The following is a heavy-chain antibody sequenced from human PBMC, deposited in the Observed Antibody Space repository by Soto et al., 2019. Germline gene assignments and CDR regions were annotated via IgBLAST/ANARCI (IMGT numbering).Heavy chain of an antibody. CDR1: GFTFSSYS. CDR2: ISNDGSNK. V-gene: IGHV3-30*18. Sequence: QVQLVESGGGVVQPGKSLRLSCAASGFTFSSYSMHWVRQAPGKGLEWVAVISNDGSNKYYADSVKGRFTISRDNSKNTLYLQMNSLRAEETAVYYCAKDGPDDYVWGSLDYWGQGTLVTVSS. D-gene: IGHD3-16*01. CDR3: AKDGPDDYVWGSLDY. J-gene: IGHJ4*02.